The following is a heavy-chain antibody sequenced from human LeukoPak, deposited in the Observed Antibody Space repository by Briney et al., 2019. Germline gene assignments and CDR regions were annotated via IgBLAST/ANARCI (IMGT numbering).Heavy chain of an antibody. Sequence: GGSLRLSCAASGFTFSSYSMNWVRQAPGKGLEWVSCISSSRSYIYYADSVKGRFTTSRDNAKNSLYLQMNSLRAEDTAVYYCARDYVWGSYRYFDYWGQGTLVTVSS. CDR2: ISSSRSYI. V-gene: IGHV3-21*01. D-gene: IGHD3-16*02. J-gene: IGHJ4*02. CDR1: GFTFSSYS. CDR3: ARDYVWGSYRYFDY.